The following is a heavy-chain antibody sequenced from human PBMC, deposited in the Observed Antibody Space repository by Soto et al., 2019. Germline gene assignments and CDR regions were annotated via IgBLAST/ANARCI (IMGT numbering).Heavy chain of an antibody. V-gene: IGHV3-7*05. CDR3: ASAGSENDY. CDR1: GFTFSNYW. Sequence: EVQLVESGGGLVQPGGSLRLSCAASGFTFSNYWMSCGRQAPGKGLEWVGNIKQDGSERNYVDSVKGRFTISRDNAKTSLYVQLNSLRAEDTAVYYCASAGSENDYWGQGTLVTVSS. D-gene: IGHD3-10*01. J-gene: IGHJ4*02. CDR2: IKQDGSER.